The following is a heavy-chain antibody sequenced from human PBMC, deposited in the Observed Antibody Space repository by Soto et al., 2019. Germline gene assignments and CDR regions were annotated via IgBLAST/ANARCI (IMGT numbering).Heavy chain of an antibody. V-gene: IGHV1-69*06. D-gene: IGHD6-6*01. CDR2: IIPIFGTA. J-gene: IGHJ3*02. CDR1: GGTFSSYA. Sequence: SVKVSCKASGGTFSSYAISWVRQAPGQGLEWMGGIIPIFGTANYAQKFQGRVTITADKSTSTAYMELSSLRSEDTAVYYCARDQRGIAAQAFDIWGQGTMVTVSS. CDR3: ARDQRGIAAQAFDI.